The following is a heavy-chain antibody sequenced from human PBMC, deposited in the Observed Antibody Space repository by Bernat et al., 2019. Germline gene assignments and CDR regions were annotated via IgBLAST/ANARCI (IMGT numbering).Heavy chain of an antibody. CDR2: IYWDDDK. D-gene: IGHD5-18*01. J-gene: IGHJ6*02. CDR3: ALSNGYSYGFYYYYGMDF. V-gene: IGHV2-5*02. CDR1: GFSLSTSGVG. Sequence: QITLKESGPTLVKPTQTLTLTCTFSGFSLSTSGVGVGWIRQPPGKALEWLALIYWDDDKRYSPSLKSRLTITKDTSKNQVVLTMTNMDPVDTATYYCALSNGYSYGFYYYYGMDFWGQGTTVTVSS.